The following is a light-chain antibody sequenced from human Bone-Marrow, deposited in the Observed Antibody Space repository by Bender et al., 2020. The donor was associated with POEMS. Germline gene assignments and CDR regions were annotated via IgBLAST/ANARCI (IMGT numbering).Light chain of an antibody. CDR2: EVR. V-gene: IGLV2-23*02. CDR3: CSYADNSVWV. CDR1: NNDVGAYNF. Sequence: QSVLTQPPSVSGTPGQRVTISCTGTNNDVGAYNFVSWYQQHPGKAPKLMIYEVRKRPSGVSNRFSGSKSDNTASLTISGLQAEDEADFYCCSYADNSVWVFGGGTKLTVL. J-gene: IGLJ3*02.